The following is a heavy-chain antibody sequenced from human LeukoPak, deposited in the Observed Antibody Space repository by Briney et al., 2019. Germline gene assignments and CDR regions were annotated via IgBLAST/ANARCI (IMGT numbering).Heavy chain of an antibody. J-gene: IGHJ4*02. Sequence: GGSLRLSCAASGFTFSSYVMSWVRQAPGKGLEWVSAITGSSDSTYYADSVKGRFTISRDNSKNTLYLQMNSLRAEDTAVYYCAKGSAAARPYYFDYGGQGTLVTVSS. D-gene: IGHD6-6*01. CDR2: ITGSSDST. CDR1: GFTFSSYV. V-gene: IGHV3-23*01. CDR3: AKGSAAARPYYFDY.